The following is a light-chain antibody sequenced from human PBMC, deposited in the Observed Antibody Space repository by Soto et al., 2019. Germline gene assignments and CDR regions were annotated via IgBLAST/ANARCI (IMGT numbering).Light chain of an antibody. CDR3: AAWDDSLAVV. CDR1: SSNIGSNT. J-gene: IGLJ2*01. Sequence: QSVLTQPPSASVTPGQRVTISCSGSSSNIGSNTVNWYQQLPGTAPTLLIYSNNQRPSGVPDRFSGSQSGTSASLAISGLQSEDEADYYCAAWDDSLAVVFGGGTKLTVL. CDR2: SNN. V-gene: IGLV1-44*01.